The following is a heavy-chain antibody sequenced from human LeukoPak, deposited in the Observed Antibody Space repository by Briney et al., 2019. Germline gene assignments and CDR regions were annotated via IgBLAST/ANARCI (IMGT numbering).Heavy chain of an antibody. V-gene: IGHV4-30-2*01. CDR1: GGSISSGGYY. J-gene: IGHJ4*02. CDR3: ARRAEDCSSTSCYYFDY. Sequence: PSQTLSLTCTVSGGSISSGGYYWSWIRQPPGKGLEWIGYIYHSGSTYYNPPLKSRVTISVDRSKNQFSLKLSSVTAADTAVYYCARRAEDCSSTSCYYFDYWGQGTLVTVSS. CDR2: IYHSGST. D-gene: IGHD2-2*01.